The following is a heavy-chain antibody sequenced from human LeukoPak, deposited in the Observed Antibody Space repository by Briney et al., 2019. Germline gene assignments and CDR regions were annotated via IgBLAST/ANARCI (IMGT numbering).Heavy chain of an antibody. D-gene: IGHD6-13*01. CDR3: ARKLLGAACIRGWWLFP. CDR1: GYTFTDSY. V-gene: IGHV1-2*02. CDR2: INPNSGGT. J-gene: IGHJ5*02. Sequence: ASVKVSCEASGYTFTDSYMRWVRQAPGQGLEWMGWINPNSGGTNYAQKLQGRVTMTTDTSTSTAYMELRGLRSDDTAVYYCARKLLGAACIRGWWLFPCGQGTQVSVSS.